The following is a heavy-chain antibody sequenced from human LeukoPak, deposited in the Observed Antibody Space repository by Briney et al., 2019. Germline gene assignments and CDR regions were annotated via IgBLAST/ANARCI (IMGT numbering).Heavy chain of an antibody. Sequence: PGGSLRLSCAASGFTVSSNYMSWVRQAPGKGLEWVSVIYSGGSTYYADSVKGRFTISRDNSKSTLYLQMNSLRAEDTAVYYCARDSYPITGTTGYYYYGMDVWGQGTTVTVSS. J-gene: IGHJ6*02. CDR2: IYSGGST. D-gene: IGHD1-7*01. CDR3: ARDSYPITGTTGYYYYGMDV. V-gene: IGHV3-66*01. CDR1: GFTVSSNY.